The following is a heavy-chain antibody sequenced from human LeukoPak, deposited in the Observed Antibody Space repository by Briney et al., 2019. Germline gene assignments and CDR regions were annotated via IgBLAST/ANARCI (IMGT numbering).Heavy chain of an antibody. CDR1: GFTFSSYA. V-gene: IGHV3-30-3*01. D-gene: IGHD2-2*01. J-gene: IGHJ4*02. Sequence: GGSLRLSCAASGFTFSSYAMHWVRQAPGKGLEWVAVISYDGSNKYYADSVKGRFTISRDNSKNTLYPQMNSLRAEDTAVYYCAKDSSRGGPLPDYWGQGTLVTVSS. CDR2: ISYDGSNK. CDR3: AKDSSRGGPLPDY.